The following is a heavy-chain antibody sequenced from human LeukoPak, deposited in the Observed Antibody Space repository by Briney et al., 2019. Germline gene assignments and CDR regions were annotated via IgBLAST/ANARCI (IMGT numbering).Heavy chain of an antibody. CDR2: ITGYNDNT. V-gene: IGHV1-18*01. Sequence: ASVKVSFKASGYTFTDYGVTWVRQAPGQGLEWMGWITGYNDNTNYAQNLQGRLTMTADTSTTTSYMELRSLTSDDTAVYYCARGGVTSAFMDVWGKATTVTVSP. J-gene: IGHJ6*04. D-gene: IGHD2-2*01. CDR1: GYTFTDYG. CDR3: ARGGVTSAFMDV.